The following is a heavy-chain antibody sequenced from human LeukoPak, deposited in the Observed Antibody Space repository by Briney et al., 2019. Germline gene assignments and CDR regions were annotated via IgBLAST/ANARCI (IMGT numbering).Heavy chain of an antibody. CDR1: GGTFSSYA. V-gene: IGHV1-69*01. Sequence: GSSVKVSCKASGGTFSSYAISWVRQAPGQGLEWMGGIIPIFGTANYAQKFQGRVTITADESTSTAYMELSSLRSEDTAVYYCTRQYSSTYYFGGNYFNYWGQGTQVTVSA. J-gene: IGHJ4*02. D-gene: IGHD6-13*01. CDR2: IIPIFGTA. CDR3: TRQYSSTYYFGGNYFNY.